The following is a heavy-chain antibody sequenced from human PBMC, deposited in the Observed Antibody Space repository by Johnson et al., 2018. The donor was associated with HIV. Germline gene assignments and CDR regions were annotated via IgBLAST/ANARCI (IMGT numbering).Heavy chain of an antibody. CDR3: ARDPVSHYYDSSGSLDDAFDI. D-gene: IGHD3-22*01. V-gene: IGHV3-64*01. J-gene: IGHJ3*02. CDR2: ISTNGGST. CDR1: GFTFSNYA. Sequence: EVQLVESGGGLVQPGGSLRLSCAASGFTFSNYAMHWVRQAPGKGLDYVSGISTNGGSTYYATSVKGRFTISRDNSKNTLYLQMGSLRAEDMAVYYCARDPVSHYYDSSGSLDDAFDIWGQGTMVTVSS.